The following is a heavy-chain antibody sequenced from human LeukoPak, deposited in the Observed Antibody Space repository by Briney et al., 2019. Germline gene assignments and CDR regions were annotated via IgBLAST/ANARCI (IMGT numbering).Heavy chain of an antibody. CDR3: ARDKGPYYFDQ. Sequence: PGGSLRLSCAASGFTFSSCGMHWVRQAPGKGLEWVAVIWNDGSQKYFADSVKGRFTISRDNSKNTLYLQMNSLRAEDTAVYYCARDKGPYYFDQWGQGTLLTVS. J-gene: IGHJ4*02. CDR2: IWNDGSQK. V-gene: IGHV3-33*01. CDR1: GFTFSSCG.